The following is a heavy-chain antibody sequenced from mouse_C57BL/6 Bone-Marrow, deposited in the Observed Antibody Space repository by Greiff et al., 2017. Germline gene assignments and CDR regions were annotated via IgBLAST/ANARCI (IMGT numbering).Heavy chain of an antibody. V-gene: IGHV5-6*01. CDR2: ISSGGSYT. Sequence: EVQVVESGGDLVKPGGSLKLSCAASGFTFSSYGMSWVRQTPDKRLEWVATISSGGSYTYYPDSVKGRFTISRDNAKNTLDLQMSSLKSEDTAMYYCLNWYYFDYWGQGTTLTVSS. CDR1: GFTFSSYG. D-gene: IGHD4-1*01. J-gene: IGHJ2*01. CDR3: LNWYYFDY.